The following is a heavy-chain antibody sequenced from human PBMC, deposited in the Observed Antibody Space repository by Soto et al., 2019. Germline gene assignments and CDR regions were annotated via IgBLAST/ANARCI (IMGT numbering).Heavy chain of an antibody. Sequence: SEALSLTCSVSVASIRSYYWHWIRQPPAKVLERIVYVYTSDYMRYSSSLKSRVTISVDTSKSQFYPRLNSVTAGDTAVYYCASSAGHPGDFFYYNGMDVWGQGTTVTVSS. V-gene: IGHV4-4*08. CDR1: VASIRSYY. J-gene: IGHJ6*02. CDR3: ASSAGHPGDFFYYNGMDV. CDR2: VYTSDYM. D-gene: IGHD3-10*01.